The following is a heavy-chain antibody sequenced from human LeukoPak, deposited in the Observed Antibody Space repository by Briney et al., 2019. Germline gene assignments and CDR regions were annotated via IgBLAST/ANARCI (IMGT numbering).Heavy chain of an antibody. Sequence: GGSLRLSCAASGFTFNDYGMHWVRQAPGKGLEWVTFIRYDGSIKYYADSVKGRFTISRDNSKNMVYQQMHSLRAEDTAIYYCAKGAEEGVVITAVYYMDVWGKGTAVTISS. CDR2: IRYDGSIK. CDR1: GFTFNDYG. CDR3: AKGAEEGVVITAVYYMDV. D-gene: IGHD3-22*01. J-gene: IGHJ6*03. V-gene: IGHV3-30*02.